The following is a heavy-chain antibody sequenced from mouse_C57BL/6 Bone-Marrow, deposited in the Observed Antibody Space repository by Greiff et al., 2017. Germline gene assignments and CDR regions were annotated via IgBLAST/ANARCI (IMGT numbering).Heavy chain of an antibody. V-gene: IGHV5-6*02. CDR1: GFTFSSYG. J-gene: IGHJ2*01. CDR3: ARRKYFDY. Sequence: EVKLVESGGDLVKPGGSLKLSCAASGFTFSSYGMSWVRQTPDKRLEWVATISSGGSYTYYPDSVTGRFTISRDNAKNTLYLQMSSLKSEDTAMYYCARRKYFDYWGQGTTLTVSS. CDR2: ISSGGSYT.